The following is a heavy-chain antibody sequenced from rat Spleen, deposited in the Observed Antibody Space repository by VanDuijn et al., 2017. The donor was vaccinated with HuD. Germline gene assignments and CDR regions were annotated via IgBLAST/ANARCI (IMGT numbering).Heavy chain of an antibody. V-gene: IGHV5-20*01. CDR3: TTGVY. Sequence: EVQLVESGGGLVRPGRSLKLSCAGSGFIFSDYAMAWVRQAPTKGLEWVASITNSGGSSYYRDSVRGRFTISRDNAKSTLYLQMDSLRSEDTATYDCTTGVYWGQGVVVTVSS. J-gene: IGHJ2*01. CDR1: GFIFSDYA. CDR2: ITNSGGSS.